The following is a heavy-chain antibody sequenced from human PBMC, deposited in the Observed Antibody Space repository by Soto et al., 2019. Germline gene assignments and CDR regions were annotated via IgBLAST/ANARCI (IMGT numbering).Heavy chain of an antibody. CDR3: AKNPGYYYDSTGYHFDY. D-gene: IGHD3-22*01. V-gene: IGHV3-23*01. CDR1: GFIFSNFA. Sequence: GGSLRLSCAASGFIFSNFAMYWVRQAPGKGLEWVSSISYGGGTTYYADSVKGRFTISRDNSKNTLYLQMNSLRAEDTAVYCCAKNPGYYYDSTGYHFDYWGQGTLVTVSS. CDR2: ISYGGGTT. J-gene: IGHJ4*02.